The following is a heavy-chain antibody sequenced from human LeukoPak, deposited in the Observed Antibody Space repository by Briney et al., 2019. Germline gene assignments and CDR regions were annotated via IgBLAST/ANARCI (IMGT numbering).Heavy chain of an antibody. J-gene: IGHJ4*02. Sequence: AGGALRLSCAAFGFNVSSNYMSWVRQAPGRGLGWGGSSRRRSDGVTTDSAAPVNGKFTISREDSRNTVDLPTNSQKIEDTAVYYFSAYYNERGDYWGQGTLVTASS. CDR1: GFNVSSNY. V-gene: IGHV3-15*01. CDR3: SAYYNERGDY. CDR2: SRRRSDGVTT. D-gene: IGHD2/OR15-2a*01.